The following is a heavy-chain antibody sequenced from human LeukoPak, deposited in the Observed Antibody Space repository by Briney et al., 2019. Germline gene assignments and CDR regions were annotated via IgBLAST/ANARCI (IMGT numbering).Heavy chain of an antibody. J-gene: IGHJ4*02. Sequence: KVSCKASGGTFSSYAISWVRQAPGQGLEWMGRIIPILGIANYAQKFQGRVTITADKSTSTVYMELSSLRSEDTAVYYCARDRPWDSGSYSDYWGQGTLVTVSS. CDR2: IIPILGIA. V-gene: IGHV1-69*04. D-gene: IGHD1-26*01. CDR3: ARDRPWDSGSYSDY. CDR1: GGTFSSYA.